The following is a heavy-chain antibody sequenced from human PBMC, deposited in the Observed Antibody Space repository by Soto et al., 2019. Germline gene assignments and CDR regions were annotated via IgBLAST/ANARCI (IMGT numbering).Heavy chain of an antibody. J-gene: IGHJ5*02. CDR3: AREGYDILTGLTDWFDP. CDR2: IIPIFGTA. CDR1: GGTFSSYA. V-gene: IGHV1-69*01. D-gene: IGHD3-9*01. Sequence: QVQLVQSGAEVKKPGSSVKVSCKASGGTFSSYAISWVRQAPGQGLEWMGGIIPIFGTANYAQKFHGRVTITADESTSTAYMELSSLRSEDTAVYYCAREGYDILTGLTDWFDPWGQGTLVTVSS.